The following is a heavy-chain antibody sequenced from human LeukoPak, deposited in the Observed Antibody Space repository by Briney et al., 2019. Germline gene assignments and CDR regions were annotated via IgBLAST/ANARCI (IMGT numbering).Heavy chain of an antibody. V-gene: IGHV3-33*01. J-gene: IGHJ6*02. D-gene: IGHD2-2*01. CDR2: IWYDGSNK. CDR1: GFTFSSYG. CDR3: ARGGHCSTTSCSNYDGMDV. Sequence: GGSLRLSCAASGFTFSSYGMHWVRQAPGKGLEWVAVIWYDGSNKYYADSVKGRFTISRDNSKNTLYLQMNSLRAEDTAVYFCARGGHCSTTSCSNYDGMDVWGQGTTLTVSS.